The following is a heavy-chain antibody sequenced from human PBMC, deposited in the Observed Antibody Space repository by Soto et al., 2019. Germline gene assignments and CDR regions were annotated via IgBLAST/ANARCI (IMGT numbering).Heavy chain of an antibody. D-gene: IGHD6-19*01. J-gene: IGHJ6*02. CDR3: ARGSQWTGPGRSYYYGVNV. CDR1: GGSISSYY. CDR2: SYYSGST. Sequence: SETLSLTCTVSGGSISSYYWSWIRQPPGKGLEWIGYSYYSGSTNYNTSLKSRVIISVDTSKNQFSLKLNSVTAADTAVYFCARGSQWTGPGRSYYYGVNVWGQGTTVTVSS. V-gene: IGHV4-59*08.